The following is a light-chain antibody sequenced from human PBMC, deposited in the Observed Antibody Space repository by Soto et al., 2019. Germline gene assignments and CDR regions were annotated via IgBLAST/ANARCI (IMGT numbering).Light chain of an antibody. V-gene: IGKV1-5*03. CDR3: MQSTQLPLT. CDR1: QTISSW. CDR2: KAS. Sequence: DIQMTQSPSTLSASVGDRVTITCRASQTISSWLAWYQQKPGKAPKLLIYKASTLKSGVPSRFSGSGSGTDFTLKISRVEAEDAGVYYCMQSTQLPLTFGQGTRLEIK. J-gene: IGKJ5*01.